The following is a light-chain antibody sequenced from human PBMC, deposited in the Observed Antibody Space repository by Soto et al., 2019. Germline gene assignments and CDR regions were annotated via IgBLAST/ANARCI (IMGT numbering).Light chain of an antibody. CDR1: QSISRY. CDR2: AAS. V-gene: IGKV1-39*01. J-gene: IGKJ4*01. Sequence: DIQMTQSPSSLSASIGDRVTITCRASQSISRYLNWYQQKPGKAPKLLIYAASSLQSGVPSRFSGSGSRTDFTLTISSLQPEDFATYYCQQSYSTSALTFGGETKVEIK. CDR3: QQSYSTSALT.